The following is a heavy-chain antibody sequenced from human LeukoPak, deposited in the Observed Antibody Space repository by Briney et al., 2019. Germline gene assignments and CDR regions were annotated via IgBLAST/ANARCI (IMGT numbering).Heavy chain of an antibody. J-gene: IGHJ6*02. CDR2: IYYSGST. V-gene: IGHV4-59*01. D-gene: IGHD3-22*01. CDR1: GGSISGYY. CDR3: ARVAHYYDSSGYYPYYYGMDV. Sequence: SGTLSLTCTVSGGSISGYYWSWIRQPPGKGLEWIGYIYYSGSTNYNPSLKSRVTISVDTSKNQFSLKLSSVTAADTAVYYCARVAHYYDSSGYYPYYYGMDVWGQGTTVTVSS.